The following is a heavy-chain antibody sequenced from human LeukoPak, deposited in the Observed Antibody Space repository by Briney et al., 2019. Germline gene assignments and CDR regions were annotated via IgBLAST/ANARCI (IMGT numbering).Heavy chain of an antibody. V-gene: IGHV3-23*01. Sequence: GGSLRLSCAASGFTVSNNYMTWVRQAPGKGLEWVSAISGSGGSTYYADSVKGRFTISRDNSKNTLYLQMNSLRAEDTAVYYCARGGPGYGGYDAFDIWGQGTMVTVSS. J-gene: IGHJ3*02. D-gene: IGHD4-23*01. CDR3: ARGGPGYGGYDAFDI. CDR2: ISGSGGST. CDR1: GFTVSNNY.